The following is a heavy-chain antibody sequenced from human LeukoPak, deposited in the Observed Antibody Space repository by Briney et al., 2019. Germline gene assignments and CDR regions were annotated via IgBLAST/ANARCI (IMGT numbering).Heavy chain of an antibody. Sequence: ASVKVSCKASGYTFTSYYMHWVRQAPGQGLEWMGIINPSGGSTSYAQKFQGRVTMTRDTSTSTVYMELSSLRSEDTAVYYCARTLYGSGTLSAFDIWGQGTMVTVSS. CDR2: INPSGGST. CDR1: GYTFTSYY. J-gene: IGHJ3*02. D-gene: IGHD3-10*01. CDR3: ARTLYGSGTLSAFDI. V-gene: IGHV1-46*01.